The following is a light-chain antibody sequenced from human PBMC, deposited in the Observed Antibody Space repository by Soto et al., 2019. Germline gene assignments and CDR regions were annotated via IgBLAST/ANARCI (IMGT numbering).Light chain of an antibody. CDR3: QQYHSYST. CDR1: QSISNY. J-gene: IGKJ1*01. CDR2: KAS. V-gene: IGKV1-5*03. Sequence: DIQMTQSPSTLSAAVGDRVTITCRASQSISNYLAWYQQKPGKAPKLLIYKASSLQSGVPSRFSGSGSGTEFTLSIRSLQPDDFATYFCQQYHSYSTFGQGTKV.